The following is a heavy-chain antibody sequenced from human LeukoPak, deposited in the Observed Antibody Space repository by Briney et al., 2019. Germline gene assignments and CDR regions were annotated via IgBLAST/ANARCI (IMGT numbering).Heavy chain of an antibody. J-gene: IGHJ5*02. CDR3: ARDACSSTSCYEIDP. CDR1: GFTFSSYG. D-gene: IGHD2-2*01. V-gene: IGHV3-33*01. Sequence: GRSLRLSCAASGFTFSSYGMHWVRQAPGKGLEWVAVIWYDGSNKYYADSVKGRSTISRDNSKNTLYLQMNSLRAEDTAVYYCARDACSSTSCYEIDPWGQGTLVTVSS. CDR2: IWYDGSNK.